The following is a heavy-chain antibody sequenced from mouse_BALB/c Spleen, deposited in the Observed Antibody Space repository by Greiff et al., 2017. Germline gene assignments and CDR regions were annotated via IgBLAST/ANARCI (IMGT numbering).Heavy chain of an antibody. CDR2: IDPANGNT. V-gene: IGHV14-3*02. D-gene: IGHD2-10*01. CDR1: GFNIKDTY. Sequence: EVQLQESGAELVKPGASVKLSCTASGFNIKDTYMHWVKQRPEQGLEWIGRIDPANGNTKYDPKFQGKATITADTSSNTAYLQLSSLTSEDTAVYYCARAYYGNHWYFDVWGAGTTVTVSS. J-gene: IGHJ1*01. CDR3: ARAYYGNHWYFDV.